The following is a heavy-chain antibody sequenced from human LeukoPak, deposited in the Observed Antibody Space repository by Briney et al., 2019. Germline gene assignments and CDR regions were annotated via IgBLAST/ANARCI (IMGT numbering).Heavy chain of an antibody. D-gene: IGHD3-16*01. V-gene: IGHV4-59*01. CDR2: IYYSGST. Sequence: SETLSLTCTVSGGSLSSYYWSWIRQPPGKGLEWIGYIYYSGSTNYNPSLKSRVTISVDTSKNQFSLKLSSVTAADTAVYYCASGITDQPWGYFDYWGQGTLVTVSS. CDR1: GGSLSSYY. J-gene: IGHJ4*02. CDR3: ASGITDQPWGYFDY.